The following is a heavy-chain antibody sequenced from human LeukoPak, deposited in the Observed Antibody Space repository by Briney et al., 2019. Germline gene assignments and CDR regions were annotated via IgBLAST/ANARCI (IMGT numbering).Heavy chain of an antibody. CDR1: GGSISSYY. J-gene: IGHJ3*02. Sequence: SETLSLTCTVSGGSISSYYWSWIRQPPGKGLEWIGSIYCSGSTYYNPSLKSRVTISVDTSKNQFSLKLSSVTAADTAVYYCARHQYSSSRDAFDIWGRGTMVTVSS. V-gene: IGHV4-59*05. CDR3: ARHQYSSSRDAFDI. CDR2: IYCSGST. D-gene: IGHD6-13*01.